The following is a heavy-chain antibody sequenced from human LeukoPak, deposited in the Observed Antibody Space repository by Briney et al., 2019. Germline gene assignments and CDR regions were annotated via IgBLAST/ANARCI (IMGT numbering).Heavy chain of an antibody. V-gene: IGHV1-18*01. CDR2: ISAYNGNT. Sequence: GASVKVSCKASGYTFTSYGISWVRQAPGQGLEWMGWISAYNGNTNYAQKLQGRVTMTTDTSTSTAYMELRSLRSDDTAVYHCARDWRGPLAAAYGMDVWGQGTTVTVSS. CDR3: ARDWRGPLAAAYGMDV. J-gene: IGHJ6*02. CDR1: GYTFTSYG. D-gene: IGHD6-13*01.